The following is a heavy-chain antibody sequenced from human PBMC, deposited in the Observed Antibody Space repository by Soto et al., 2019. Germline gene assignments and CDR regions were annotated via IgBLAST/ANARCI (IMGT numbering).Heavy chain of an antibody. CDR1: NASISSSNW. CDR3: VRDEAHYDILTGSSLGRAFDI. V-gene: IGHV4-4*02. D-gene: IGHD3-9*01. Sequence: QVQLQESGPSLVKPSGTLSLTCVITNASISSSNWWSWVRQAPGKGLEWIGEIYHTGRTNYAPSLKSRLTMSIDKSNNRFSPRLTSLTAADTAVYYCVRDEAHYDILTGSSLGRAFDIWGQGTMVTVSS. CDR2: IYHTGRT. J-gene: IGHJ3*02.